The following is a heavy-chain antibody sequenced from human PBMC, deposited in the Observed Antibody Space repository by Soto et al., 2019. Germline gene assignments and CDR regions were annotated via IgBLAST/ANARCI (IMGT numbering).Heavy chain of an antibody. Sequence: SETLSLTCAVYGGSFSGYYWSWIRQPPGKGLEWIGEINHSGSTNYNPSLKSRVTISVDTSKNQFSLKLSSVTAADTAVYYCARFRYGSGSSGGYYYYYGMDVWGQGTTVTVSS. CDR3: ARFRYGSGSSGGYYYYYGMDV. D-gene: IGHD3-10*01. V-gene: IGHV4-34*01. J-gene: IGHJ6*02. CDR2: INHSGST. CDR1: GGSFSGYY.